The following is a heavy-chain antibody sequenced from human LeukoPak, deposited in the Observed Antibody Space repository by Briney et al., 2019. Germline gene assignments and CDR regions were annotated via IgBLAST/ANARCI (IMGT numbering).Heavy chain of an antibody. Sequence: GESLKISCKGSGYSFTSYWIGWLRQMPGKGLEWMGIIYPGDSDTRYSPSFQGQVTISADKSISTAYLQWSSLKASDTAMYYCARRGVIAVAGTPLYYFDYWGQGTLVTVSS. D-gene: IGHD6-19*01. J-gene: IGHJ4*02. V-gene: IGHV5-51*01. CDR1: GYSFTSYW. CDR2: IYPGDSDT. CDR3: ARRGVIAVAGTPLYYFDY.